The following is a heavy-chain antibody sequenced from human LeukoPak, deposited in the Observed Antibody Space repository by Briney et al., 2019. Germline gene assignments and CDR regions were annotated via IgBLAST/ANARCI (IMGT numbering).Heavy chain of an antibody. CDR2: IYSGGTT. CDR1: GFTASSNY. Sequence: GGSLRLSCAASGFTASSNYMSWVRQAPGKGLEWVSVIYSGGTTYYADSVKGRFTISRDNSKNTLYLQMNSLRAEDTAVFYCAKPRGEEWLVGLYDAFDIWGQGTMVTVSS. D-gene: IGHD6-19*01. V-gene: IGHV3-53*01. CDR3: AKPRGEEWLVGLYDAFDI. J-gene: IGHJ3*02.